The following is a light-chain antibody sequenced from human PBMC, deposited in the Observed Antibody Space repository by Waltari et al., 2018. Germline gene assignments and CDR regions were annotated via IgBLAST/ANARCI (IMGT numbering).Light chain of an antibody. Sequence: SSELTQDPTVSVALGQTVRITCQGDSLRSFYASWYQQKPRQAPLLVIYGKNNRPAGSPARFSGSSSGDTAFLTITGAQAEDEADYHCNSRDTSADRLVIFGGGTKLTVL. CDR2: GKN. V-gene: IGLV3-19*01. CDR1: SLRSFY. CDR3: NSRDTSADRLVI. J-gene: IGLJ2*01.